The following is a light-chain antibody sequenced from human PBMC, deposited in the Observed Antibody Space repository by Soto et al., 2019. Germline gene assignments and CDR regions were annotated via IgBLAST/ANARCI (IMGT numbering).Light chain of an antibody. J-gene: IGKJ1*01. V-gene: IGKV1-5*01. Sequence: GDRVTITCRASQSISSWLAWYQQKPGKAPKLLIYDASSLESGVPSRFSGSGSGTEFTLTISSLQPDDFATYYRQQYNSYRTFGQGTKVEIK. CDR3: QQYNSYRT. CDR1: QSISSW. CDR2: DAS.